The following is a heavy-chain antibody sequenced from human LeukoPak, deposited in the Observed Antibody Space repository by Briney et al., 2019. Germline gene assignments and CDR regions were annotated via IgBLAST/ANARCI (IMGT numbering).Heavy chain of an antibody. CDR3: ARDGGQTVAGPDAFDI. CDR1: GGSISSYY. CDR2: IYYSGST. V-gene: IGHV4-59*01. J-gene: IGHJ3*02. Sequence: SETLSLTCTVSGGSISSYYWSWIRQPPGKGLEWIGYIYYSGSTNYNPSLKSRVTISVDTSKNQFPLKLSSVTAADTAVYYCARDGGQTVAGPDAFDIWGQGTMVTVSS. D-gene: IGHD6-19*01.